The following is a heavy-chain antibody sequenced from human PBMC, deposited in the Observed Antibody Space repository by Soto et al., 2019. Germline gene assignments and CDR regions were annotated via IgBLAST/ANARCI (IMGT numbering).Heavy chain of an antibody. V-gene: IGHV6-1*01. Sequence: SQTLSLTCPISGDSVSSNSAAWNWITQSTSRGLEWLGRKYYRSKWYKEYAPSVKSRITINPDTSKNQFSLQLNSVSPEDTAVYYCARTVGWLNPWGQGTRVTVSS. CDR2: KYYRSKWYK. CDR1: GDSVSSNSAA. J-gene: IGHJ5*02. D-gene: IGHD2-15*01. CDR3: ARTVGWLNP.